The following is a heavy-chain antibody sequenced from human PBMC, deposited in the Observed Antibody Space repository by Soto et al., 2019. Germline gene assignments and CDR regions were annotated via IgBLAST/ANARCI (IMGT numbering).Heavy chain of an antibody. CDR3: AIDVIGHDNYDTIGYYFDH. CDR2: IDPSGGIT. D-gene: IGHD3-22*01. J-gene: IGHJ4*02. V-gene: IGHV1-46*01. Sequence: ASVKVSCKASGYSFTNFHIHWVRQAPGQGLEWMGMIDPSGGITRDAQRLQGRITMTRDASTSTVYMELRSLTSEDTAVYYCAIDVIGHDNYDTIGYYFDHWGQGTLVTVSS. CDR1: GYSFTNFH.